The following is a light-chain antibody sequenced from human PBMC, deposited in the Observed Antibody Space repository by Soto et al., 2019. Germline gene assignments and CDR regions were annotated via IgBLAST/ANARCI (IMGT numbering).Light chain of an antibody. CDR3: QQRSKWPPT. J-gene: IGKJ1*01. CDR1: QSLGSD. Sequence: EIVMTQSPGTLSLSPGDTATLSCRASQSLGSDLAWYQQKPGQAPRLLIFGASARPTGIPARISGSGSGTDFTLTITSLEPEDFAVYYCQQRSKWPPTFGQGTKADI. V-gene: IGKV3-15*01. CDR2: GAS.